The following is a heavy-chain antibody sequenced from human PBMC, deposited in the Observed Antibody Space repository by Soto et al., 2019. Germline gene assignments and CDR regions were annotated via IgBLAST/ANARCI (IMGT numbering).Heavy chain of an antibody. CDR2: IYHSGST. Sequence: PSETLSLTCAVSGGSISSGGYFWSCIRQPPGKGLEWIGYIYHSGSTYYNPSLKSRVTISVDTSKNQFSLKLSSVTAADTAVYYCARGRRRYYYDSSGYYYPWFDPWGQGTLVTVSS. V-gene: IGHV4-30-2*01. J-gene: IGHJ5*02. CDR1: GGSISSGGYF. D-gene: IGHD3-22*01. CDR3: ARGRRRYYYDSSGYYYPWFDP.